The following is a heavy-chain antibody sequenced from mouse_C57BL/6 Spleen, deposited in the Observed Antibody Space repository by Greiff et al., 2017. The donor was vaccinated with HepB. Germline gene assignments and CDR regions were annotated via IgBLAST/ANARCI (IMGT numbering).Heavy chain of an antibody. CDR2: IWSDGSK. CDR1: GFSLTSYG. J-gene: IGHJ4*01. Sequence: QVQLKESGPGLVAPSQSLSITCNVSGFSLTSYGVHWVRQPPGKGLEWLVVIWSDGSKTYNSALKSRLSISKDNSKSQVFLKMNSLQTDGTAMYYCARHGGYGRGDYAMDYWGQGTSVTVSS. D-gene: IGHD2-10*02. V-gene: IGHV2-6-1*01. CDR3: ARHGGYGRGDYAMDY.